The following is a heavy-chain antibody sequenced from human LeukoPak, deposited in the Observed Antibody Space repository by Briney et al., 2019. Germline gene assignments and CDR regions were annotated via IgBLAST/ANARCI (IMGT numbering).Heavy chain of an antibody. CDR2: ISAYNGNT. Sequence: ASVKVSFKASGYTFTSYGISWVRQAPGQGLEWMGWISAYNGNTNYAQKLQGRVTMTTDTSTSTAYMELRSLRPDDTAVYYCARDYKEDNLAAAGDVDYWGQGTLVTVSS. CDR3: ARDYKEDNLAAAGDVDY. V-gene: IGHV1-18*01. CDR1: GYTFTSYG. J-gene: IGHJ4*02. D-gene: IGHD6-13*01.